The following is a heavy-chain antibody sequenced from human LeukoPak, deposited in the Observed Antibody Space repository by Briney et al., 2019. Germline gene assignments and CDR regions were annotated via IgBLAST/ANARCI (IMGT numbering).Heavy chain of an antibody. D-gene: IGHD1-1*01. J-gene: IGHJ4*02. V-gene: IGHV1-18*01. CDR3: ARDPDNWNDGPDY. Sequence: ASVKVSCKASGYTFTSYGISWVGQAPGQGLEGMGWISAYNGNPNYAQKLQGRVTMTTDTATSTAYIELRRLRSDDTAVYYCARDPDNWNDGPDYWGQGTLVTVSS. CDR2: ISAYNGNP. CDR1: GYTFTSYG.